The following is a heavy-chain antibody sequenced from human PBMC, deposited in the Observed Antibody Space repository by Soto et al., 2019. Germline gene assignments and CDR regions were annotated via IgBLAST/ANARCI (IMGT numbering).Heavy chain of an antibody. CDR1: GFTFSSYA. CDR2: ISGSGGST. D-gene: IGHD3-16*01. Sequence: GGSLRLSCAASGFTFSSYAMSWVRQAPGKGLEWVSAISGSGGSTYYADSVKGRFTISRDNSKNTLYLQMNSLRAEDTAVYYCAKPDYIWGSPYLYYFDYWGQGTLVTVSS. V-gene: IGHV3-23*01. CDR3: AKPDYIWGSPYLYYFDY. J-gene: IGHJ4*02.